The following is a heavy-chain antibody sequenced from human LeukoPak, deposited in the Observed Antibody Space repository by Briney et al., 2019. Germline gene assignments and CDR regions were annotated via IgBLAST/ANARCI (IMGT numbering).Heavy chain of an antibody. CDR1: GYTFTSYY. CDR2: INPSGGST. V-gene: IGHV1-46*01. J-gene: IGHJ4*02. D-gene: IGHD3-3*01. Sequence: ASVKVSCKASGYTFTSYYMHWVRQAPGQGLEWMGIINPSGGSTSYAQKFQGRVTMTRDMSTSTVYMGLSSLRSEDTAVYYCARGGTIFGVVMPVDYWGQGTRVTVSS. CDR3: ARGGTIFGVVMPVDY.